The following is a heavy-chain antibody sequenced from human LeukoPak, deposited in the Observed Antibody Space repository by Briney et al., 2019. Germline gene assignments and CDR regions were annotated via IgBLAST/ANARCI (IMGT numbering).Heavy chain of an antibody. D-gene: IGHD3-22*01. J-gene: IGHJ4*02. V-gene: IGHV4-4*07. Sequence: SETLSLTCTVSGGSISSYYWSWIRQPAGKGLEWIGRIYISGSTNYNPSLKSRVTMSVDTSKNQSSLKLSSVTAADTAVYYCAGEVGYYDSSGYIDYWGQGTLVTVSS. CDR3: AGEVGYYDSSGYIDY. CDR1: GGSISSYY. CDR2: IYISGST.